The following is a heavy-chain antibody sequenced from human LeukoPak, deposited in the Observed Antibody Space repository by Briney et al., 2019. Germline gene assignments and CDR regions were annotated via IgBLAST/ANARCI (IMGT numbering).Heavy chain of an antibody. CDR3: ARRDYYDNTIDY. CDR2: ISSSSTYI. Sequence: PGGSLRLSCAASGFSFGTYIMNWVRQAPGKGPEWVSSISSSSTYIYYADSVKGRFIISRDNAKNSLSLQMNSLRAEDTAVYYCARRDYYDNTIDYWGQGTLVTVSS. J-gene: IGHJ4*02. D-gene: IGHD3-22*01. V-gene: IGHV3-21*01. CDR1: GFSFGTYI.